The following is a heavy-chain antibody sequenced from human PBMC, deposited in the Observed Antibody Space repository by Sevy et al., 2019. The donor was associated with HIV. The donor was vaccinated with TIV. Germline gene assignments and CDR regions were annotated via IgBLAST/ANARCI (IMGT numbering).Heavy chain of an antibody. CDR1: KFTVSNNY. J-gene: IGHJ5*02. V-gene: IGHV3-53*01. CDR3: ARTVVLVDGPRNWLDT. D-gene: IGHD2-8*02. CDR2: LYDSGAA. Sequence: GGSLRLSCAVSKFTVSNNYMTWVRQAPGKGLEWVSTLYDSGAAYYAVSVKGRLTVSRDNPKNTLYLQMNSLRAEDTAVYYCARTVVLVDGPRNWLDTWGQGTLVTASS.